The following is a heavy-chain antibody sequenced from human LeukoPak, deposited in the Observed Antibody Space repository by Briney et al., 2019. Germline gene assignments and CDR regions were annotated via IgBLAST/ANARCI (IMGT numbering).Heavy chain of an antibody. V-gene: IGHV3-7*03. J-gene: IGHJ4*02. CDR1: GFTFRSYW. CDR2: INQDGTKQ. D-gene: IGHD2-15*01. CDR3: AKSVVVITFRFDD. Sequence: GGSLRLSCAVSGFTFRSYWMSWLRQAPGKGLECVASINQDGTKQYYVDSVRGRFTISRDDAKNSVYLQMNNLRADDTAIYYCAKSVVVITFRFDDWGQGALVTVSS.